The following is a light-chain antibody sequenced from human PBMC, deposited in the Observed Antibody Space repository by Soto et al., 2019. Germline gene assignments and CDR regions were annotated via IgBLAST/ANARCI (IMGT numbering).Light chain of an antibody. Sequence: PVTLSLSPGDGATLSCRASQSVSSGYLAWYQQKPGQAPRLLIYGASRRATGIPDRFSGSGSGTDFTLSISRLEPEDFAVYWCQHYGNSPTFGQGTKGDIK. V-gene: IGKV3-20*01. CDR1: QSVSSGY. J-gene: IGKJ1*01. CDR3: QHYGNSPT. CDR2: GAS.